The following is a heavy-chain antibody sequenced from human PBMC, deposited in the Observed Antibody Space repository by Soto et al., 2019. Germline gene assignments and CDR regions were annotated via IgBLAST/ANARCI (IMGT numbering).Heavy chain of an antibody. CDR2: ISAYNGNT. CDR1: GYTFTSYG. Sequence: QVQLVQSGAEVKKPGASVMVSCKASGYTFTSYGISWVRQAPAQGLEWMGWISAYNGNTNYAQKLQGRVNMTTDTSASTAYMELRSLRSDDTAVYYCARDLPNRGYDGQHPDYWGQGTLVTVSS. V-gene: IGHV1-18*04. J-gene: IGHJ4*02. CDR3: ARDLPNRGYDGQHPDY. D-gene: IGHD5-12*01.